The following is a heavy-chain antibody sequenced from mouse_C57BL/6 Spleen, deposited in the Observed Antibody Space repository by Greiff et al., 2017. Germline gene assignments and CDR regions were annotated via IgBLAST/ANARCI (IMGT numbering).Heavy chain of an antibody. CDR3: ASNISATVVAREMDY. V-gene: IGHV14-2*01. CDR1: GFNIKDYY. J-gene: IGHJ4*01. D-gene: IGHD1-1*01. CDR2: IDPEDGGT. Sequence: VQLQQSGAELVKPGASVKLSCTASGFNIKDYYMPWVKQRTEQGLEWIGRIDPEDGGTKYAPKFQGKATITADTSHNPAYLQLSSLTSEDTAVYYCASNISATVVAREMDYWGQGTSVTVSS.